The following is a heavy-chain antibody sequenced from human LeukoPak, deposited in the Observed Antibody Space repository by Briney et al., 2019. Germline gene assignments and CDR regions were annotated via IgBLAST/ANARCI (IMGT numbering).Heavy chain of an antibody. J-gene: IGHJ4*02. CDR2: IRYDGSKK. CDR1: GFTFSSYG. Sequence: GGSLRLSCAASGFTFSSYGMYWVRQAPGKGLEWVAFIRYDGSKKFFADSVKGRLTISRDNSKNTLYLQMNSLRPEDTAVYYCARVGGSSELLSWAFDYWGQGTLVTVSS. D-gene: IGHD3-10*01. V-gene: IGHV3-30*02. CDR3: ARVGGSSELLSWAFDY.